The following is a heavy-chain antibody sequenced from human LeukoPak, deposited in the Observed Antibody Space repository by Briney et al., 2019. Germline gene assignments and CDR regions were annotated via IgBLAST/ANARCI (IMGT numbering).Heavy chain of an antibody. CDR3: AGAHSIAVAGGNFDY. CDR2: ISAYNGNT. D-gene: IGHD6-19*01. V-gene: IGHV1-18*01. J-gene: IGHJ4*02. Sequence: ASVKVSCKASGYTFTSYGISWVRQAPGQGLEWMGWISAYNGNTNYAQKLQGRVTMTTDTSTSTAYMELRSLRSEDTAVYYCAGAHSIAVAGGNFDYWGQGTLVTVSS. CDR1: GYTFTSYG.